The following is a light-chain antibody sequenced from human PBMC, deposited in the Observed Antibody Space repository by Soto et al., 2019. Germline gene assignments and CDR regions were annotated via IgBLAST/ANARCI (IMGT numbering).Light chain of an antibody. CDR1: SSDIGDSNY. CDR3: TPYTGTTHVV. CDR2: DVS. V-gene: IGLV2-14*01. J-gene: IGLJ2*01. Sequence: QSALTQPASVSGSPGQSITISCTGTSSDIGDSNYVSWYQQHPGKAPKLMIYDVSNRPSGVSNRFSGSKSAYTASLTISGLQAEDEADYYCTPYTGTTHVVFGGGTKLTVL.